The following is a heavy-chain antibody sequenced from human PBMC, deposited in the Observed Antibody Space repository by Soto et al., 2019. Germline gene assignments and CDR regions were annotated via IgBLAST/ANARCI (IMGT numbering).Heavy chain of an antibody. V-gene: IGHV4-34*01. CDR1: GGSFGGYY. Sequence: QVQLQQWGAGLLKPSETLSLTCAVYGGSFGGYYWSWIRQPPGKGLEWIGEINHSGSTNYNPSLKSRVTISVDTSKNQFSLKLSSVTAADTAVYYCARGKGYYQHYGMDVWGQGTTVTVSS. D-gene: IGHD3-10*01. J-gene: IGHJ6*02. CDR3: ARGKGYYQHYGMDV. CDR2: INHSGST.